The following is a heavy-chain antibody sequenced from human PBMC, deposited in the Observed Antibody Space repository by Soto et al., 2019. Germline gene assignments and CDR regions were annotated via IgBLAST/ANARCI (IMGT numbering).Heavy chain of an antibody. CDR3: ARGGAAASHAFDI. Sequence: AASVKVSCKASGYTFTSNDMNWVQQATGQGLEWMGWMNPNSGNTGYAQKFQGRVTMTRNTSISTAYMELSSLRSEDTAVYYCARGGAAASHAFDIWGQGTMVTVSS. J-gene: IGHJ3*02. D-gene: IGHD6-13*01. CDR2: MNPNSGNT. CDR1: GYTFTSND. V-gene: IGHV1-8*01.